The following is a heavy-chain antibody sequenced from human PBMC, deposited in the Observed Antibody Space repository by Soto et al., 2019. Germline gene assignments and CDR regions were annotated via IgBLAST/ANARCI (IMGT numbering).Heavy chain of an antibody. Sequence: QFQLVQSGAEVKKPGSSVKGSCKASGGTFSSFAISGVRQAPGQGLEWMGRIIPIFDTADYALKFQGRVTLTADESTSTVYVERSSLSSEDTAMYYCARDETVGVASAILRSRIDGDYYYALAVWGQGTTVTVSS. CDR3: ARDETVGVASAILRSRIDGDYYYALAV. CDR1: GGTFSSFA. J-gene: IGHJ6*02. V-gene: IGHV1-69*12. D-gene: IGHD3-10*02. CDR2: IIPIFDTA.